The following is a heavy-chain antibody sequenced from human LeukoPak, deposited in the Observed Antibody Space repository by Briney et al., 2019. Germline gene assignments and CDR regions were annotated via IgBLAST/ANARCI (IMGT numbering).Heavy chain of an antibody. V-gene: IGHV1-69*01. CDR1: GGTFSSYA. J-gene: IGHJ4*02. Sequence: GASVKVSCKASGGTFSSYAISWVRQAPGQGLEWMGGIIPIFGTANYAQKLQGRVTITADESTSTAYMELSSLRSEDTAVYYCARQKTILERSLDYWGQGTLVTVSS. CDR2: IIPIFGTA. D-gene: IGHD2/OR15-2a*01. CDR3: ARQKTILERSLDY.